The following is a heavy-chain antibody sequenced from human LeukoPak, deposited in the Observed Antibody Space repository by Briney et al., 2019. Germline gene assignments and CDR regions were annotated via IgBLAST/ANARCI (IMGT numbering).Heavy chain of an antibody. CDR2: IYSGGST. CDR1: GFTVSSNY. J-gene: IGHJ3*02. CDR3: ARGAVVAHDAFDI. Sequence: PGGSLRLSCAASGFTVSSNYMSWVRQAPGKGLEWVSVIYSGGSTDYADSVKGRFTISRDNSKNTLYLQMNSLRAEDTAVYYCARGAVVAHDAFDIWGQGTMVTVSS. V-gene: IGHV3-66*01. D-gene: IGHD3-22*01.